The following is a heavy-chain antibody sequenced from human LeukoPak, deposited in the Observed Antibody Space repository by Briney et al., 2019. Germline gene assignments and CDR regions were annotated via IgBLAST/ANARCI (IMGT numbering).Heavy chain of an antibody. CDR3: ARGYRSGYDFAY. Sequence: GGSLRLSCAASGFTFSSYAMSWVRQAPGKGLEWVSAISGSGGSTYYADSVKGRFTISRDNSKNTLYLQMNSLRAEDTAVYYCARGYRSGYDFAYWGQGTLVTVSS. V-gene: IGHV3-23*01. J-gene: IGHJ4*02. CDR2: ISGSGGST. CDR1: GFTFSSYA. D-gene: IGHD5-12*01.